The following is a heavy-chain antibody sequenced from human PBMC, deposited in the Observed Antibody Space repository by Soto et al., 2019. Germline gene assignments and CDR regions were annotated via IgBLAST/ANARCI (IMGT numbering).Heavy chain of an antibody. J-gene: IGHJ5*02. D-gene: IGHD3-3*01. CDR2: IYYSGST. CDR1: GGSISSYY. CDR3: AREGYYDFWSGYSGYNWFDP. V-gene: IGHV4-59*01. Sequence: SETLSLTCTVSGGSISSYYWSWIRQPPGKGLEWIGYIYYSGSTNYNPSLKSRVTISVDTSKNQFSLKLSSVTAADTAVYYCAREGYYDFWSGYSGYNWFDPWGQGTLLTVSS.